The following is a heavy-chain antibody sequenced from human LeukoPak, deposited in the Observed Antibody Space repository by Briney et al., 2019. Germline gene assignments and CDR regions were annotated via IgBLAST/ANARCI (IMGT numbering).Heavy chain of an antibody. Sequence: ASVKVSCKASGYTFTGYYMHWVRQAPGQGLEWMGWINPNSGGTNYAQKVQGRVTMTRDTSISTAYMELSRLRSDDTAVYYCARALFSYCSGGSCYSGMYDYWGQGTLVTVSS. J-gene: IGHJ4*02. CDR2: INPNSGGT. V-gene: IGHV1-2*02. CDR3: ARALFSYCSGGSCYSGMYDY. D-gene: IGHD2-15*01. CDR1: GYTFTGYY.